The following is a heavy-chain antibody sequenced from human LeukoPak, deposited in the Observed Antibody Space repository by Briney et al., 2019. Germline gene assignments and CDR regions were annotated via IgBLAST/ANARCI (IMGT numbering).Heavy chain of an antibody. CDR2: ISYDGSTT. Sequence: GGSLRLSCVASGFTFSSYGMHWVRQAPGMGLDWVAVISYDGSTTYYADSVKGRFTISRDNSKNTLYLQMSSLRAEDTAVYYCARVGYSYGWGHFDYWGQGTLVTVSS. J-gene: IGHJ4*02. CDR1: GFTFSSYG. V-gene: IGHV3-30*03. CDR3: ARVGYSYGWGHFDY. D-gene: IGHD5-18*01.